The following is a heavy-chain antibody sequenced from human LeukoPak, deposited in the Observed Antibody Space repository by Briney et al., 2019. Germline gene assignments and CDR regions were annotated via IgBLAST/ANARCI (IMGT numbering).Heavy chain of an antibody. CDR2: IYYSGST. Sequence: PSETLSLTCTVSGGSISSGGYYWSWIRQHPGKGLEWIGYIYYSGSTYYNPSLKSRVTISVDTSKNQFSLKLSSVTAADTAVYYCARSRAFNSGAFDPWGQGSLVTVSS. V-gene: IGHV4-31*03. J-gene: IGHJ5*02. CDR1: GGSISSGGYY. CDR3: ARSRAFNSGAFDP. D-gene: IGHD1-26*01.